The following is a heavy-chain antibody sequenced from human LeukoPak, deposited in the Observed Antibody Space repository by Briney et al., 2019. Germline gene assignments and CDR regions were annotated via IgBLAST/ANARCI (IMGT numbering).Heavy chain of an antibody. CDR3: ARPTYSSHDAFDI. J-gene: IGHJ3*02. V-gene: IGHV5-51*01. CDR2: IDPGESDT. D-gene: IGHD2-21*01. Sequence: GEPLKISGQGSGSRFTSYWIGWVGQMPAKGREWRGFIDPGESDTRYSPSFQGRVTISADKSISTAYLQWSSLKAADTAMYYCARPTYSSHDAFDIWGQGTMVAVSS. CDR1: GSRFTSYW.